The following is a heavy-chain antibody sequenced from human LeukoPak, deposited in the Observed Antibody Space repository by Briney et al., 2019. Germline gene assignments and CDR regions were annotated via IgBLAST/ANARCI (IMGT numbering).Heavy chain of an antibody. CDR3: TSPARSSDPFDI. J-gene: IGHJ3*02. CDR1: GFTFSDHY. Sequence: GGSLRLSCASSGFTFSDHYMDWVRQPPGKGLEWVGRVRNKANSYSTEYAASVKARFTISRDDSQSSVSLQMNSPKTEDTAVYYCTSPARSSDPFDIWGPGTMVTISS. V-gene: IGHV3-72*01. CDR2: VRNKANSYST. D-gene: IGHD2-2*01.